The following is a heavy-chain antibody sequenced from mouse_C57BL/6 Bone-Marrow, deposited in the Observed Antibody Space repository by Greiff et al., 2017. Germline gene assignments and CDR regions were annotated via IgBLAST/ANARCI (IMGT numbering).Heavy chain of an antibody. CDR3: ATSDYSKGYAMDY. D-gene: IGHD2-5*01. V-gene: IGHV1-52*01. Sequence: VQLQQPGAELVRPGSSVKLSCKASGYTFTSYWMHWVKQRPIQGLEWIGNIDPSDSETPYNQKFKDKATLAVDKSPSTAYMQLSSLTSEDSAVYYCATSDYSKGYAMDYWGQGTSVTVSS. J-gene: IGHJ4*01. CDR2: IDPSDSET. CDR1: GYTFTSYW.